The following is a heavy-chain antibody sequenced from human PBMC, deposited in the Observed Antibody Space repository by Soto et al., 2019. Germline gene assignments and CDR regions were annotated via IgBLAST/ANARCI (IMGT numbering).Heavy chain of an antibody. CDR2: ISGSGDTT. J-gene: IGHJ4*02. Sequence: EVQLLESGGGLVQPGGSLRLSCAASGFTFSSYAMSWVRQAPGKGLEWVSAISGSGDTTYYTDSVKGRFTISRDNSKNTLYLEMNNLRAEDTALYYCAKENIVVVTSGDFDYWGQGTPVTVSS. D-gene: IGHD2-21*02. CDR1: GFTFSSYA. V-gene: IGHV3-23*01. CDR3: AKENIVVVTSGDFDY.